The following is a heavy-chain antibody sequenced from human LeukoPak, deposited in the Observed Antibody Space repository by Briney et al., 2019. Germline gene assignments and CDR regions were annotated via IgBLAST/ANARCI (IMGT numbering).Heavy chain of an antibody. CDR2: IDPNSGGT. V-gene: IGHV1-2*02. Sequence: ASVKVSCKASGGTFTGYYIHWVRQAPGQGLEWMGWIDPNSGGTNYAQKFQGRVTMTRDTSISTAYMELSRLTSADTAVYRCATPSSSSWYGFDPWGQGTLVTVSS. J-gene: IGHJ5*02. CDR3: ATPSSSSWYGFDP. CDR1: GGTFTGYY. D-gene: IGHD6-13*01.